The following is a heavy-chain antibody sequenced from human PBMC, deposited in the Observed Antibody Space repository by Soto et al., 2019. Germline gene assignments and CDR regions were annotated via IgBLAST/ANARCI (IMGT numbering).Heavy chain of an antibody. CDR1: GGSISSGDYY. CDR2: IYYRGST. J-gene: IGHJ4*02. Sequence: SETLSLTSTLSGGSISSGDYYWSWIRHPPGKGLEWIGYIYYRGSTYYNPSLKSRVTISVDTSKYQFSLTLSSVTAADTAVYYCARVRVVVTKYYFDYWGQGTLVTVSS. V-gene: IGHV4-30-4*01. CDR3: ARVRVVVTKYYFDY. D-gene: IGHD3-22*01.